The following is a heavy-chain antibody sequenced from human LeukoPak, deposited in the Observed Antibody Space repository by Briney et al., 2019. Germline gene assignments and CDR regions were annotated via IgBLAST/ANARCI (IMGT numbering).Heavy chain of an antibody. D-gene: IGHD6-6*01. CDR2: ISAYNGNT. J-gene: IGHJ4*02. CDR1: GCTFTSYG. Sequence: GASVKVSCKASGCTFTSYGISWVRQAPGQGLEWMGWISAYNGNTNYAQKLQGRVTMTTDTSTSTAYMELRSLRSDDTAVYYCARDGPYSSSSGVFDYWGQGTLVTASS. V-gene: IGHV1-18*01. CDR3: ARDGPYSSSSGVFDY.